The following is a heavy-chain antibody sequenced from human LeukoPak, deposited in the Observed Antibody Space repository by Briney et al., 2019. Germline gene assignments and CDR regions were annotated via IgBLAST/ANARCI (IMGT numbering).Heavy chain of an antibody. CDR2: ISISSSYI. CDR3: ATFFYYDSGGYYYFDY. J-gene: IGHJ4*02. Sequence: KPGGSLRLSCAASGFTFSSYSMNWVRQAPGKGLEWVSSISISSSYIYYADSVKGRFTISRDNAKNSLHLQMISLRDEDTAVYYCATFFYYDSGGYYYFDYWGQGTLVTVSS. D-gene: IGHD3-22*01. V-gene: IGHV3-21*06. CDR1: GFTFSSYS.